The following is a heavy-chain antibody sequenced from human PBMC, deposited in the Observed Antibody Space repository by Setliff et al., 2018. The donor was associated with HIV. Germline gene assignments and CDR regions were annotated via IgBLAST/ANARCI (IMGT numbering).Heavy chain of an antibody. CDR1: GYTFTGYY. CDR2: INPNSGGT. D-gene: IGHD4-17*01. J-gene: IGHJ4*02. Sequence: ASVKVSCKASGYTFTGYYMHWVRQAPGQGLEWMGRINPNSGGTNYAQKFQGRVTMTRDTSTSTAYMEVTRLTSDDTAVYYCARDRGRYGDYRDSDYWGQGALVTVSS. V-gene: IGHV1-2*06. CDR3: ARDRGRYGDYRDSDY.